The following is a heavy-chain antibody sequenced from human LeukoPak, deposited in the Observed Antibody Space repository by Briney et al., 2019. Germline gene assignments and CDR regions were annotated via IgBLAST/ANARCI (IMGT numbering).Heavy chain of an antibody. CDR1: GGSFSGYY. D-gene: IGHD3-22*01. CDR2: IYYSGST. Sequence: SETLSLTCAVYGGSFSGYYWSWIRQHPGKGLEWVGYIYYSGSTYYNPSLKSRVTISVDTSKNQFSLKLSSVTAADTAVYYCARGPFYPYYYDSSGYYDYWGQGTLVTVSS. J-gene: IGHJ4*02. V-gene: IGHV4-31*11. CDR3: ARGPFYPYYYDSSGYYDY.